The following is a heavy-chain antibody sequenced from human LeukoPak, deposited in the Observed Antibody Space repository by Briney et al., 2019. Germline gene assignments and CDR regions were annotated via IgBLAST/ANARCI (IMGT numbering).Heavy chain of an antibody. V-gene: IGHV3-23*01. CDR1: GFTFSSYA. D-gene: IGHD1-26*01. J-gene: IGHJ4*02. Sequence: GGSLRLSCAASGFTFSSYAMSWVRQAPGKGLEWVSAISGSGGRTYYADSVKGRFTISRDNSMDTLYLQMNSLRADDTAVYYCAKGARWELPLDYWGQGTLVTVSS. CDR3: AKGARWELPLDY. CDR2: ISGSGGRT.